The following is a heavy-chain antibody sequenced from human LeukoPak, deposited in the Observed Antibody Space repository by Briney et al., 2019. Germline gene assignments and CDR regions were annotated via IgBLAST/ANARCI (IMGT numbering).Heavy chain of an antibody. CDR3: ARHYYGSGSFQPYYGMDV. J-gene: IGHJ6*02. CDR2: MNPNSGNT. V-gene: IGHV1-8*01. CDR1: GHTFTSYD. Sequence: ASVKVSCKASGHTFTSYDINWVRQATGQGLEWMGWMNPNSGNTGYAQKFQGRVTMTRNTSISTAYMELSSLRSEDTAVYYCARHYYGSGSFQPYYGMDVWGQGTTVTVSS. D-gene: IGHD3-10*01.